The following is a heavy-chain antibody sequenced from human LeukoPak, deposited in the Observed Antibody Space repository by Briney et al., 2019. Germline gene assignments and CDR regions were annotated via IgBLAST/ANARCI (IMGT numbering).Heavy chain of an antibody. J-gene: IGHJ4*02. CDR2: IYNRGST. CDR3: ARGRLFSGYRGNVGHEDFDY. Sequence: SETLSLTCTASGGSINSSSYYWGWIRQPPGKGLEWIGSIYNRGSTYYNPSLKSRVTISVDTSRNQFSLRLSSVTAADTAVYYCARGRLFSGYRGNVGHEDFDYWGQGSLVTVSS. V-gene: IGHV4-39*01. D-gene: IGHD5-12*01. CDR1: GGSINSSSYY.